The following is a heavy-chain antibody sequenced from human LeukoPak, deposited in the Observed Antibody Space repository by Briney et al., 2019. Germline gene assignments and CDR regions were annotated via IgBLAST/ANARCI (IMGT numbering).Heavy chain of an antibody. CDR2: ISYSGST. D-gene: IGHD3-10*01. V-gene: IGHV4-59*08. CDR1: GGSISSYY. J-gene: IGHJ5*02. Sequence: SETLSLTCTVFGGSISSYYWSWIRQPPGRGLEWLGYISYSGSTSYNPSLKSRVTISLGTSRNQFSLKLTSVTAADTAVYYCAGHGSGSSLAMYPWGQGTLVTVSS. CDR3: AGHGSGSSLAMYP.